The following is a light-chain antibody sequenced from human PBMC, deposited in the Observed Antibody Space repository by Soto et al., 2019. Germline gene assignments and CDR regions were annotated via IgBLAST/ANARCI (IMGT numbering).Light chain of an antibody. CDR2: GAS. J-gene: IGKJ3*01. CDR1: QSVSSSY. V-gene: IGKV3-20*01. CDR3: QQYGDSPLT. Sequence: EIVLTQSPGTLSLSPGERATLSCRASQSVSSSYLAWCQQKPGQAPRLLIYGASSRATGIPDRFSGSGSGTDFALTISRLEPEDFGVYYCQQYGDSPLTSGPGTKVDIK.